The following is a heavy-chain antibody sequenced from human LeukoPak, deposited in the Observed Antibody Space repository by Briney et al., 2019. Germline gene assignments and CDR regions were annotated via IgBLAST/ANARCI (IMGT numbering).Heavy chain of an antibody. V-gene: IGHV3-7*01. D-gene: IGHD2-2*01. Sequence: GGSLRLSCVGSEFTFSDYWMNWVRQAPGKGLEWVANIKQNGSEKYYVDSVKGRFTISRDNAKTSVYLEMNSLRAEDTGLYFCVRDDCSSSSCPFDFWGQGVLLTVSS. CDR3: VRDDCSSSSCPFDF. CDR2: IKQNGSEK. J-gene: IGHJ4*02. CDR1: EFTFSDYW.